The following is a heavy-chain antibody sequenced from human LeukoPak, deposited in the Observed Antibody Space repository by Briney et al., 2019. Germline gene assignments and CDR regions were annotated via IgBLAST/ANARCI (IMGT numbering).Heavy chain of an antibody. V-gene: IGHV3-30*18. D-gene: IGHD2-2*01. Sequence: PGGSLRLFCAASGFTFSSYGMHWVRQAPGKGLEWVAVISYDGSNKYYADSVKGRFTISRDNSKNTLYLQMNSLRAEDTAVYYCAKSGVGVVVPAAPFDYWGQGTLVTVSS. J-gene: IGHJ4*02. CDR1: GFTFSSYG. CDR3: AKSGVGVVVPAAPFDY. CDR2: ISYDGSNK.